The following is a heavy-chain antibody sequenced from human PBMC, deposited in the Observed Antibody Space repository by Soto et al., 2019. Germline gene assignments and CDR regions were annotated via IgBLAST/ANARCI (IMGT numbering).Heavy chain of an antibody. CDR3: TRGYAKNGHTPHY. D-gene: IGHD5-12*01. V-gene: IGHV4-34*06. Sequence: QVQVQQWGAGLVKPSETLSLTCAVPGGSFSGFYWSWIRQPPGKGLEWIGEMNHIGITPYNPSLGSRVTISVDTSENQLSRRQDSVTAADTAGYYCTRGYAKNGHTPHYWGQGTLVTVSS. CDR1: GGSFSGFY. CDR2: MNHIGIT. J-gene: IGHJ1*01.